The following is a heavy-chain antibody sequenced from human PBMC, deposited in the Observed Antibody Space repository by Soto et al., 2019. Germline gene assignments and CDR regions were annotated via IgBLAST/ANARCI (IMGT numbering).Heavy chain of an antibody. CDR3: ARAIAGGYGHTTLDY. CDR2: INVYNGNT. V-gene: IGHV1-18*01. D-gene: IGHD5-18*01. J-gene: IGHJ4*02. Sequence: QVQLVQSGAEVKKPGASVKVSCKASSYTFINYGISWVRQAPGQGLEWMGWINVYNGNTDYVQKFQGRVTMTTDTSTSTAYMELRSLRSDDTAVYYCARAIAGGYGHTTLDYWGQGTLVTVSS. CDR1: SYTFINYG.